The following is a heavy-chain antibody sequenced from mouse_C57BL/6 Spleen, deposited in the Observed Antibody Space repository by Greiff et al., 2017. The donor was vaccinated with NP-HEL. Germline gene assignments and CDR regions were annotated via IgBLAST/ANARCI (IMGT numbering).Heavy chain of an antibody. V-gene: IGHV1-64*01. CDR2: IHPNSGST. J-gene: IGHJ2*01. CDR3: ARSYTTVVATDFDY. Sequence: QVQLKQPGAELVKPGASVKLSCKASGYTFTSYWMHWVKQRPGQGLEWIGMIHPNSGSTNYNEKFKSKATLTVDKSSSTAYMQLSSLTSEDSAVYYCARSYTTVVATDFDYWGQGTTLTVSS. CDR1: GYTFTSYW. D-gene: IGHD1-1*01.